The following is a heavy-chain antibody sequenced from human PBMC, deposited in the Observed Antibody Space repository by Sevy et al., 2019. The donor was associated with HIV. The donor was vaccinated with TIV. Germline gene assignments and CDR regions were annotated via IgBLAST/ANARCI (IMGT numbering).Heavy chain of an antibody. J-gene: IGHJ4*02. Sequence: GGSLRLSCAASGFSFSKYWMSWVRQAPGKGLEWVANIKEDGSQKNYLESVKGRFTISRDNAKNLLYLQMNNLRADDTVVYYCTGDPDILSGYPSHYFDYWGQGTLVTVSS. CDR3: TGDPDILSGYPSHYFDY. CDR2: IKEDGSQK. D-gene: IGHD3-9*01. CDR1: GFSFSKYW. V-gene: IGHV3-7*01.